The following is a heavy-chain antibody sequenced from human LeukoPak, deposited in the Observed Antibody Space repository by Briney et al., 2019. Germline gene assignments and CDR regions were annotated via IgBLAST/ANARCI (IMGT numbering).Heavy chain of an antibody. Sequence: GASVKVSCKASGYTFTGYYLHWVRQAPGQGLEWMGRIIPTLGIANYAQTFQDRVTITADKSTSTAYMELSSLRFEDTAVYYCAREGLDGTTQIYYYGMDVWGQGTTVTVSS. CDR1: GYTFTGYY. CDR3: AREGLDGTTQIYYYGMDV. CDR2: IIPTLGIA. V-gene: IGHV1-69*04. J-gene: IGHJ6*02. D-gene: IGHD1-7*01.